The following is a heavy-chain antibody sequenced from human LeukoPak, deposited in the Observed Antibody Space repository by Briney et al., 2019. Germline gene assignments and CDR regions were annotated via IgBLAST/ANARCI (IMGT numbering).Heavy chain of an antibody. J-gene: IGHJ4*02. CDR1: GYSISSGYY. Sequence: SETLSLTCTVSGYSISSGYYWGWIRQPPGKGLEWIGSIHYSARIYYNPSLKSRLTISPDTSKNQFSLKLTSVTAADTAVYYCARYITGYSGNYFDYWGQGTLVTVSS. CDR3: ARYITGYSGNYFDY. V-gene: IGHV4-38-2*02. D-gene: IGHD1-1*01. CDR2: IHYSARI.